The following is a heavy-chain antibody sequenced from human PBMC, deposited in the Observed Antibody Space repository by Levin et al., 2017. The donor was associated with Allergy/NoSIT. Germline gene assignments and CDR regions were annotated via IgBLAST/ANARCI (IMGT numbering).Heavy chain of an antibody. CDR3: ARGTTGFYYGSGSYYIDAFDI. V-gene: IGHV4-30-4*01. CDR1: GGSISSGDYY. J-gene: IGHJ3*02. Sequence: PSETLSLTCTVSGGSISSGDYYWSWIRQPPGKGLEWIGYIYYSGSTYYNPSLKSRVTISVDTSKNQFSLKLSSVTAADTAVYYCARGTTGFYYGSGSYYIDAFDIWGQGTMVTVSS. D-gene: IGHD3-10*01. CDR2: IYYSGST.